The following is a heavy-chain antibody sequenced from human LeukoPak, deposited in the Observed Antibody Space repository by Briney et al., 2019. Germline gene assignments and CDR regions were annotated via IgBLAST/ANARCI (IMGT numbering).Heavy chain of an antibody. CDR2: IYYSGST. CDR1: GGSISSYY. CDR3: ARQFYGSGVDY. Sequence: SETLFLTCTVSGGSISSYYWSWIRQPPGKGLEWIGYIYYSGSTNYNPSLKSRVTISVDTSKNQFSLKLSSVTAADTAVYYCARQFYGSGVDYWGQGTLVTVSS. J-gene: IGHJ4*02. D-gene: IGHD3-10*01. V-gene: IGHV4-59*08.